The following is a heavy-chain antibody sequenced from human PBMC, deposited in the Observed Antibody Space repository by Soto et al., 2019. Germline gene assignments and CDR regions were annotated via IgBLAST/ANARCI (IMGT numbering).Heavy chain of an antibody. D-gene: IGHD2-8*01. CDR1: GGSIRSSNW. CDR2: ISHRGSP. J-gene: IGHJ5*01. V-gene: IGHV4-4*02. CDR3: ARDSQYCTNGVCSLGDS. Sequence: SETLSLTCAVSGGSIRSSNWWSWVRKSPGKGLEWIGEISHRGSPNYNPSLKSRVTILIDKSKNHFSLNLSSVTAADTAIYYCARDSQYCTNGVCSLGDSWGQGTLVT.